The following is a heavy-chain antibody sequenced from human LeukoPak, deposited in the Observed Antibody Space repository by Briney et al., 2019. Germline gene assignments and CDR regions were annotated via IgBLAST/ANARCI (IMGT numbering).Heavy chain of an antibody. CDR2: LSGSGGST. CDR3: AKTYYDILTGYPAYFDY. D-gene: IGHD3-9*01. CDR1: GFTFSSYA. J-gene: IGHJ4*02. V-gene: IGHV3-23*01. Sequence: PGGSLRLSCAASGFTFSSYAMSWVRQAPGKGLEWVSALSGSGGSTYYADSVKGRFTISRDNSKNTLYLQMNSLRAEDTAVYYCAKTYYDILTGYPAYFDYWGQGTLVTVSS.